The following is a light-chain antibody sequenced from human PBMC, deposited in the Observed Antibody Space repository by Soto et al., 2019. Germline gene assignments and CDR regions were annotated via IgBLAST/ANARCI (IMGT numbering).Light chain of an antibody. CDR1: QSISIY. Sequence: DIQMTQSPSSLSASVGDRVTITCRASQSISIYLNWYQQKPGKAPKLLIYAASSLQSGVPSRFSGSGSATDFTLTISSLQPEDFATYYCQQSHSTPPETFGQGTKVEIK. CDR2: AAS. CDR3: QQSHSTPPET. V-gene: IGKV1-39*01. J-gene: IGKJ1*01.